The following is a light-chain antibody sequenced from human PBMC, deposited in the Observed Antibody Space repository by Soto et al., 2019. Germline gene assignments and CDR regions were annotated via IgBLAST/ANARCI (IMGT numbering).Light chain of an antibody. CDR1: ISNIGSNT. J-gene: IGLJ3*02. V-gene: IGLV1-44*01. CDR3: ATWDDSLSGLV. Sequence: QSVLTQPPSASGTPGQRVNISCSGNISNIGSNTGNWSQQFPGTAPKLLIYSDNQRPSGVPDRFSGSKSGTSASLAISGLQVEDEADYYCATWDDSLSGLVFGGGTKVTVL. CDR2: SDN.